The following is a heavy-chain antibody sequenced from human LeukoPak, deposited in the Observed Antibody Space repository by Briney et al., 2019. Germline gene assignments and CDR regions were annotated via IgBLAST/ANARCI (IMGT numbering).Heavy chain of an antibody. CDR3: ARDFAREFTIDY. Sequence: PGGSLRLSCAASGFTFSNYNVNWVRQPPGKGLQWVSYISSSSNIIYYADSVKGRFTNSRDNAKNSLFLQMNSLRAEDTAVYYCARDFAREFTIDYWGQGTLVTVSS. V-gene: IGHV3-48*01. D-gene: IGHD3-10*01. CDR2: ISSSSNII. CDR1: GFTFSNYN. J-gene: IGHJ4*02.